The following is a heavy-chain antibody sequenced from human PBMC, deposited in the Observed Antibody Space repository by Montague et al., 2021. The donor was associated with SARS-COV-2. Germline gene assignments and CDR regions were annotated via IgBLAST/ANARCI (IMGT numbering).Heavy chain of an antibody. V-gene: IGHV4-39*07. CDR2: MYYSGXX. D-gene: IGHD6-13*01. Sequence: ETLSLTCTVSGGSISSSSYYWGWIRQPPGKGLEWIGSMYYSGXXXYXXXLKXRVTISVDTSKNQFSLKLSSVTAADTAVYYCARVGRQQLVRLSGMDVWGQGTTVTVSS. J-gene: IGHJ6*02. CDR1: GGSISSSSYY. CDR3: ARVGRQQLVRLSGMDV.